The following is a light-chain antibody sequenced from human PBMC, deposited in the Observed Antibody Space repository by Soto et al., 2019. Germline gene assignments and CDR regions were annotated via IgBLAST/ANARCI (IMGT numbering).Light chain of an antibody. CDR3: SSKSPDF. J-gene: IGLJ1*01. V-gene: IGLV2-14*01. CDR2: EVS. CDR1: SSGIRDYNY. Sequence: QSVLTQPASVSGAPGQSITISCTGTSSGIRDYNYVSWYQQLPGNAPKLIMYEVSNRPSGISNRFSGSKSGNTASLTISGLQAEDEADYYCSSKSPDFFGTGTKVTVL.